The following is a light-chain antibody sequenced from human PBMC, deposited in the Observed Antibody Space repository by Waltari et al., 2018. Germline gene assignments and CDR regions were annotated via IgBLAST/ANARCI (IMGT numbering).Light chain of an antibody. CDR2: RNK. Sequence: QSVLTQPPSASGTPGQRVTISCSGSRSNIGSNYVYWYQQLPGTAPKLLIYRNKRRPSGVPDPFSGSKSGTSASLAISGLRSEDEADYYCAAWDDSLSGRVFGGGTKVTVL. J-gene: IGLJ3*02. CDR3: AAWDDSLSGRV. CDR1: RSNIGSNY. V-gene: IGLV1-47*01.